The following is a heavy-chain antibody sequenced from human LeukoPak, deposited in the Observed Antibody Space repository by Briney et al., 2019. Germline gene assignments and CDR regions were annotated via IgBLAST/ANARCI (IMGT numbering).Heavy chain of an antibody. D-gene: IGHD6-13*01. CDR3: ARDPRSPVPLFDY. CDR1: GFTFSSYG. CDR2: IRYDGSNK. Sequence: GGSLRLSCAASGFTFSSYGMHWVRQAPGKGLEWVAFIRYDGSNKYYADSVKGRFTISRDNSKNTLYLQMNSLRAEDTAVYYCARDPRSPVPLFDYWGQGTLVTVSS. V-gene: IGHV3-30*02. J-gene: IGHJ4*02.